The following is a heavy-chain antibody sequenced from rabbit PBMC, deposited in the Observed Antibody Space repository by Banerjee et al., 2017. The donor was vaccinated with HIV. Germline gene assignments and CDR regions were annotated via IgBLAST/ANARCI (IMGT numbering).Heavy chain of an antibody. CDR1: GFSFSSSYW. Sequence: QEQLEESGGDLVKPEGSLTLTCTASGFSFSSSYWIYWVRQAPGKGLEWIACINTSSGNTVYATWAKGRFTISKTSWTTVTLQMTSLTAADTATYFCARYTYSYDDYGDYWYYFTLWGQGTLVTVS. CDR2: INTSSGNT. V-gene: IGHV1S45*01. CDR3: ARYTYSYDDYGDYWYYFTL. J-gene: IGHJ4*01. D-gene: IGHD2-1*01.